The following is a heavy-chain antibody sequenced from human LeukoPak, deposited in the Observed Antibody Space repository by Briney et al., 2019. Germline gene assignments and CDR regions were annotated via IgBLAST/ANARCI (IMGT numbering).Heavy chain of an antibody. CDR2: ISWNSGSI. J-gene: IGHJ6*03. CDR1: GFTFDDYA. D-gene: IGHD6-25*01. Sequence: GGSLRLSCAASGFTFDDYAMHWVRQAPGKGLEGVSGISWNSGSIGYADSVKGRFTISRDNAKNSLYLQMNSLRAEDTALYYCAKLAAEYYYYYYMDVWGKGTTVTVSS. CDR3: AKLAAEYYYYYYMDV. V-gene: IGHV3-9*01.